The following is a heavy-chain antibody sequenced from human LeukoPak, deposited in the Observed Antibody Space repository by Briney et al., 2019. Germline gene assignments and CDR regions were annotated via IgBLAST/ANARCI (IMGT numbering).Heavy chain of an antibody. CDR2: INKNGDIA. CDR3: AKARWEPNFDY. J-gene: IGHJ4*02. V-gene: IGHV3-43*02. CDR1: GFTFEDYA. D-gene: IGHD1-26*01. Sequence: GGSLRLSCAASGFTFEDYAMHWVRQGPGKSLEWVSLINKNGDIAYYGDSVRGRVTVSRDNAKNSLCLQMNSLTTEDTALYYCAKARWEPNFDYWGQGTLVTVSS.